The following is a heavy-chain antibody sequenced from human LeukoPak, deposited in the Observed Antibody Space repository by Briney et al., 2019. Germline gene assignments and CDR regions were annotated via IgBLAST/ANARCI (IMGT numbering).Heavy chain of an antibody. CDR3: ARVDTAMVIYANAFDI. CDR1: GYSISSGYY. D-gene: IGHD5-18*01. V-gene: IGHV4-38-2*02. Sequence: SETLSLTCTVSGYSISSGYYWGWIRQPPGKGLEWIGSIYHSGSTYYNPSLKSRVTISVDTSKNQFSLKLSSVTAADTAVYYCARVDTAMVIYANAFDIWGQGTMVTVSS. J-gene: IGHJ3*02. CDR2: IYHSGST.